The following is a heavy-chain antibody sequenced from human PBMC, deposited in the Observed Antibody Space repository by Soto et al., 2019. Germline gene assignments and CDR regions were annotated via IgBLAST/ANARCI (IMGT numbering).Heavy chain of an antibody. CDR2: INPNSGDT. CDR3: ARDRGGGYYGMDV. Sequence: ASVKVSCKASGYTFTGYYMHWVRQAPGQGLEWMGWINPNSGDTNHAQRFQGRVTMTRDTSISTAYMEMSRLRSDDTAVYYCARDRGGGYYGMDVWGQGTTVTVSS. J-gene: IGHJ6*02. D-gene: IGHD3-16*01. CDR1: GYTFTGYY. V-gene: IGHV1-2*02.